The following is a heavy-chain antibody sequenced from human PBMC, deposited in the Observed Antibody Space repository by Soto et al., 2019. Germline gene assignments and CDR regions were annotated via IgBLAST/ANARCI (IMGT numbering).Heavy chain of an antibody. CDR2: IYYSGST. J-gene: IGHJ3*02. Sequence: TLSLTCTVSGGSISSGGYYWSWIRQHPGKGLEWIGYIYYSGSTYYNPSLKSRVTISVDTSKNQFSLKLSSVTAADTAVYYCARESPLLDAFDIWGQGTMVTVSS. CDR1: GGSISSGGYY. V-gene: IGHV4-31*03. CDR3: ARESPLLDAFDI.